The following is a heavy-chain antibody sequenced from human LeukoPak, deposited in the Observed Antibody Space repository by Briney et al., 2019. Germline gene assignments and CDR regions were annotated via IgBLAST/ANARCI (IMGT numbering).Heavy chain of an antibody. J-gene: IGHJ4*02. CDR2: IYPGDSDT. V-gene: IGHV5-51*01. CDR3: ARLEGDIIPYSDY. CDR1: GSSFTSYW. Sequence: GASLKISCKGSGSSFTSYWIGWVRQLPGKGLEWMGIIYPGDSDTRYSPSFQGQVTISADKSISTAYLQWSSLKASDTAMYYCARLEGDIIPYSDYWGQGTLVTVSS. D-gene: IGHD3-10*01.